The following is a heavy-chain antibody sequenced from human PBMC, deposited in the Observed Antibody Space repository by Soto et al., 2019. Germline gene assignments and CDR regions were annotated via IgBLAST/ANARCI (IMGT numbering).Heavy chain of an antibody. D-gene: IGHD5-18*01. V-gene: IGHV4-30-4*01. CDR2: IQYGAST. CDR1: GDSVSSGDHY. CDR3: ARGRGYGYGIDY. Sequence: PSETLSLTCTVSGDSVSSGDHYWSWLRQPPGKGLESIVYIQYGASTYYNPSLTSRTTISVDTSKNQFSLMLRSVTAADTAVYYCARGRGYGYGIDYWGQGTLVTVSS. J-gene: IGHJ4*02.